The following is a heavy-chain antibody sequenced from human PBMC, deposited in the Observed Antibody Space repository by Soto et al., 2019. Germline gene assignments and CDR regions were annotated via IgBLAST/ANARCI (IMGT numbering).Heavy chain of an antibody. V-gene: IGHV3-7*01. CDR3: ARDYYDSSGYYSGAFDI. D-gene: IGHD3-22*01. J-gene: IGHJ3*02. Sequence: GGSLRLSCAASGFTFSSNWMSWVRQAPGKGLEWVANIKQGGSGKYYVDSVKGRFTISRDDARNSLYLQMNSLRAEDTAVYYCARDYYDSSGYYSGAFDIWGQGTMVTVSS. CDR1: GFTFSSNW. CDR2: IKQGGSGK.